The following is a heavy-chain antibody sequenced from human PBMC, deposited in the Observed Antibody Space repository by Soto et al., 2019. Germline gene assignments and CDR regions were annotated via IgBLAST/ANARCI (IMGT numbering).Heavy chain of an antibody. Sequence: QVQLQESGPGLVKPSETLSLTCSVSSGSISYYFWGWVRQPPGKGLEWIGYIDYSGSTNYNPSLGSRVTMSVEMSKNKYFLKLRSVTAADTAMYYCARHNPFDTAMARGLDVWGQGTTVTVSS. CDR2: IDYSGST. CDR3: ARHNPFDTAMARGLDV. D-gene: IGHD5-18*01. V-gene: IGHV4-59*08. CDR1: SGSISYYF. J-gene: IGHJ6*02.